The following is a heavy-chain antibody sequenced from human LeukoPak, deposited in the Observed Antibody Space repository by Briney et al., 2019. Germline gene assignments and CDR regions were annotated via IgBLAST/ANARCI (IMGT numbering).Heavy chain of an antibody. D-gene: IGHD3-22*01. J-gene: IGHJ4*02. CDR2: INHSGST. Sequence: SGTLSLTCAVYGGSFSGYYWSWIRPPPGKGLEWIGEINHSGSTNYNPSHKSRVTISIDTSKNQFSLKLSSVTAADTAVYYCARQSRYYRFDYWGQGTLVTVSS. V-gene: IGHV4-34*01. CDR1: GGSFSGYY. CDR3: ARQSRYYRFDY.